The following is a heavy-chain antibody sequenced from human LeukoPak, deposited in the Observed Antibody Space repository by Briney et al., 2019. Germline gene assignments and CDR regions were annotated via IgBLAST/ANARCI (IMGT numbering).Heavy chain of an antibody. CDR1: GFTFSSYG. D-gene: IGHD4/OR15-4a*01. J-gene: IGHJ4*02. CDR3: AGTINGPDY. Sequence: PGTSLRLSCGASGFTFSSYGMHWVRQAPGKGLEWVAVIWYDGRNKDYADSVKGRFTISRDNSKNTLYLQMNTLRAEDTAVYYCAGTINGPDYWGQGTLVTVSS. V-gene: IGHV3-33*01. CDR2: IWYDGRNK.